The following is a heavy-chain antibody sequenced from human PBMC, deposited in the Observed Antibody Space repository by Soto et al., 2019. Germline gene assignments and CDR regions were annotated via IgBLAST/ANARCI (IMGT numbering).Heavy chain of an antibody. J-gene: IGHJ5*02. D-gene: IGHD3-10*01. V-gene: IGHV2-5*02. Sequence: QITLKESGPTLVKPTQTLTLTCTFSGFSLSTSGVGVGWIRQPPGKALEWLALIYWDDDKRYSPSLKSRLTIPKDTSKNQVVLTMTNMDPVDTATYYCAHRSYYGSGSYSGWVDPWGQGTLVTVSS. CDR1: GFSLSTSGVG. CDR3: AHRSYYGSGSYSGWVDP. CDR2: IYWDDDK.